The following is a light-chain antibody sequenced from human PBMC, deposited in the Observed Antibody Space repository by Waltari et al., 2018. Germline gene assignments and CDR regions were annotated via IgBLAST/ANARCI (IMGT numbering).Light chain of an antibody. Sequence: EVVMTQSPATLSVSPGEGATVPCRASPSVRTNVAWYQQPPGQAPRLLIYGASTRATGIPDRFSGSGSGTEFILTISSLQSEDFAVYYCQQYNNWPPWTFGQGTKVEIK. V-gene: IGKV3-15*01. CDR3: QQYNNWPPWT. J-gene: IGKJ1*01. CDR2: GAS. CDR1: PSVRTN.